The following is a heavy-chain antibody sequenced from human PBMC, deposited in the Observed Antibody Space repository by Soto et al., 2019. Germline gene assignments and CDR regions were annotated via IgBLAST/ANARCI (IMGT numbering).Heavy chain of an antibody. Sequence: AGGSLRLSCVASGFTFENYAMSWVRQAPGKGLEWVSAISGSGGTTYYSDSVKGRFTISRDNSKNTVYLQMNDLRVEDAAEYFCAKDSWAIFGVPAGEYYAMDVWGQGTTVTVSS. D-gene: IGHD3-3*01. V-gene: IGHV3-23*01. CDR2: ISGSGGTT. CDR3: AKDSWAIFGVPAGEYYAMDV. CDR1: GFTFENYA. J-gene: IGHJ6*02.